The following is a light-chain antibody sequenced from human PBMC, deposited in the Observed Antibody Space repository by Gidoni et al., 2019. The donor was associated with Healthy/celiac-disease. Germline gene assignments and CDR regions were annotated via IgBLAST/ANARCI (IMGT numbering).Light chain of an antibody. J-gene: IGLJ2*01. CDR1: SSDFGRYNY. Sequence: QSALTQPPSASGSPGQSVTISCTGTSSDFGRYNYVSWYQQHPGKVPKLLISEVSERPSGVPARFSGSKSGNTASLTVSGLQADDEADYYCSSYAGNNNLIFGGGTKVTVL. CDR3: SSYAGNNNLI. V-gene: IGLV2-8*01. CDR2: EVS.